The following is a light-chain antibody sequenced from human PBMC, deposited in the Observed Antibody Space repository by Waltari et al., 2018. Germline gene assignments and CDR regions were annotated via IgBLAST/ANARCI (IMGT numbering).Light chain of an antibody. CDR3: CSYAGIDTFVL. Sequence: QSALTQPASVSGSPGQSITISCTGTPNDIGSYNLVSWYQRRPGKAPKLMIYEGFKRPSGVSNRFSGSKSGNTASLTISGLQAEDEADYYCCSYAGIDTFVLFGGGTKVTVL. CDR1: PNDIGSYNL. CDR2: EGF. J-gene: IGLJ2*01. V-gene: IGLV2-23*01.